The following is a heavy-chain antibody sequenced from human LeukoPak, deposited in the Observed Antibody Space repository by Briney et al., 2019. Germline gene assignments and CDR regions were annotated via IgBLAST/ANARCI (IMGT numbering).Heavy chain of an antibody. CDR3: ASDPPYTSSSAW. D-gene: IGHD2-2*01. CDR1: GFTFTSTA. CDR2: ILVGSGNT. Sequence: SVKVSCTASGFTFTSTAVQWVRQARGQRLEWIGWILVGSGNTNYAQMFQERVTLTWDVSTSTAYMVLSSLRSEDTAIYYCASDPPYTSSSAWWGQGTLVTVSS. J-gene: IGHJ4*02. V-gene: IGHV1-58*01.